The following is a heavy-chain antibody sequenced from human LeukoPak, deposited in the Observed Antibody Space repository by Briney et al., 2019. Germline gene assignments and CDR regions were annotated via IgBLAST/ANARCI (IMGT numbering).Heavy chain of an antibody. CDR2: IWYNGSNK. Sequence: PGRSLRLSCAASGFTFGSFAMHWVRQAPGKGLEWVADIWYNGSNKYYAESVKGRFTISRDNSRNTLYLQMNSLRAEDTAVYYCSRGGYGDYNNWFDPWGQGTLVIVSS. CDR1: GFTFGSFA. V-gene: IGHV3-33*01. D-gene: IGHD4-17*01. CDR3: SRGGYGDYNNWFDP. J-gene: IGHJ5*02.